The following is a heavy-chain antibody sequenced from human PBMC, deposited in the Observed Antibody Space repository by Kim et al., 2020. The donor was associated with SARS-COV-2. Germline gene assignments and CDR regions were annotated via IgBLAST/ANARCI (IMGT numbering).Heavy chain of an antibody. J-gene: IGHJ6*02. D-gene: IGHD1-26*01. Sequence: GWSLRLSCAASGFTFSSYSMNWVRQAPGKGLEWVSSISSSSSYIYYADSVKGRFTISRDNAKNSLYLQMNSLRAEDTAVYYCASAESVEGWVGAPSYDYYYGMDVWGQGTTVTVSS. V-gene: IGHV3-21*01. CDR1: GFTFSSYS. CDR3: ASAESVEGWVGAPSYDYYYGMDV. CDR2: ISSSSSYI.